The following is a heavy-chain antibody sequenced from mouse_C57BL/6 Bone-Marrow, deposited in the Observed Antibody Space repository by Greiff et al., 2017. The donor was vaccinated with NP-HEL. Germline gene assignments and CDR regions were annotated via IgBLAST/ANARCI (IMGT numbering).Heavy chain of an antibody. Sequence: VQLQQPGAELVKPGASVKLSCKASGYTFTSYWMQWVNQRPGQGLEWIGEIDPSDSYTNYNQKFKGKATLTVDTSSSTAYMQLSSLTSEDSAVYYCARGRTEEDDWGQGTTLTGAS. V-gene: IGHV1-50*01. J-gene: IGHJ2*01. CDR2: IDPSDSYT. CDR1: GYTFTSYW. CDR3: ARGRTEEDD.